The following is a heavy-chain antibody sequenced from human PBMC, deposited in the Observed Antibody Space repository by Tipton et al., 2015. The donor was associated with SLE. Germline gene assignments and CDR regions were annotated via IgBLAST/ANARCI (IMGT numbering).Heavy chain of an antibody. D-gene: IGHD1-26*01. Sequence: SLRLSCAASGFTFSDYYMSWIRQAPGQGLEWVSYISSSSTYTNYADSVNGRFTISRDNAKNSLYLQMNSLRAEDTAVYYCARALSGGSVFDIWGQGTMVTVSS. CDR1: GFTFSDYY. V-gene: IGHV3-11*03. CDR3: ARALSGGSVFDI. J-gene: IGHJ3*02. CDR2: ISSSSTYT.